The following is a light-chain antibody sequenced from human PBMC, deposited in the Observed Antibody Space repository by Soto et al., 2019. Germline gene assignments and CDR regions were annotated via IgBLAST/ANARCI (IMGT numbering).Light chain of an antibody. J-gene: IGKJ1*01. V-gene: IGKV4-1*01. CDR2: WAS. Sequence: DIVMTQSPDSLAVSLGERATINCKSSQSVLYISNNQNYLAWYQQKPGQPPKLLIYWASTRESGVPDRFSGSGSGTDFTLTISSLQAEDVAVYYCQQCYSTPWTFGQGTKVEIK. CDR3: QQCYSTPWT. CDR1: QSVLYISNNQNY.